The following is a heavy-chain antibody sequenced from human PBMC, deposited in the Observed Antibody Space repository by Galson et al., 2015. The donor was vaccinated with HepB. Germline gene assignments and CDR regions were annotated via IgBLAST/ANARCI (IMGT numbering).Heavy chain of an antibody. D-gene: IGHD3-16*02. V-gene: IGHV4-39*01. CDR1: GGSISSSSYY. CDR3: ARSFHGYFQH. CDR2: IYYSGST. J-gene: IGHJ1*01. Sequence: ETLSLTCTVSGGSISSSSYYWGWIRQPPGKGLEWIGSIYYSGSTYYNPSLKSRVTISVDTSKNQFSLKLSSVTAADTTVYYCARSFHGYFQHWGQGTLVTVSS.